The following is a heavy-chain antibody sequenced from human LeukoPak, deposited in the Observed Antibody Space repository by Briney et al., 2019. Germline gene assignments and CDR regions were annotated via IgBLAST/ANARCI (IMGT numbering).Heavy chain of an antibody. V-gene: IGHV4-34*08. CDR2: MNHSGST. CDR1: GGTFNANY. J-gene: IGHJ4*02. CDR3: AISPWFGELYK. Sequence: SETLSLTCAAHGGTFNANYWSWIRQPPGKGLEWIGEMNHSGSTNYNPSLKSRVTISVDTSKKQLSLKLTSVSAADTAVYYCAISPWFGELYKGGQGALVTVSS. D-gene: IGHD3-10*01.